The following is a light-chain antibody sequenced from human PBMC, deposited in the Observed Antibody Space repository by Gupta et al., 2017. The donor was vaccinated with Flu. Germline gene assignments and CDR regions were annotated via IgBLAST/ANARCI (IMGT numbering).Light chain of an antibody. J-gene: IGKJ4*01. V-gene: IGKV4-1*01. CDR2: WAS. CDR3: LQYYGAPLT. Sequence: NCKSSQTVLSSSNNKNYFAWYQHKPGQPPKLLIYWASTRASGVSDRFSGSGSGTDFTLTISSLQAEDVAVYYCLQYYGAPLTFGGGTKVEIK. CDR1: QTVLSSSNNKNY.